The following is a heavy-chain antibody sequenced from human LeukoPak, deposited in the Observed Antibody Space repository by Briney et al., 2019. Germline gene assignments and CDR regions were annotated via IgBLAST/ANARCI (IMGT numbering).Heavy chain of an antibody. J-gene: IGHJ4*02. D-gene: IGHD6-13*01. CDR3: ARDDSSSWSTFDY. CDR1: GGTFSSYA. Sequence: ASVKVSCKASGGTFSSYAISWVRQATGQGLEWMGWMNPNSGNTGYAQKFQGRVTMTRNTSISTAYMELSSLRSEDTAVYYCARDDSSSWSTFDYWGQGTLVTVSS. CDR2: MNPNSGNT. V-gene: IGHV1-8*02.